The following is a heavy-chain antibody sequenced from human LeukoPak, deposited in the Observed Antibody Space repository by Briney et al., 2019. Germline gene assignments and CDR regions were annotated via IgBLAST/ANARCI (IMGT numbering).Heavy chain of an antibody. Sequence: GGSLRLSCAASGFTFGSYGMHWVRQAPGKGLEWVAVISYDGSNKHYADSVKGRFTISRDNSKNTLYLQMNSLRAEDTAVYYCAKDLRYYDSSGFDYWGQGTLVTVSS. J-gene: IGHJ4*02. CDR2: ISYDGSNK. CDR3: AKDLRYYDSSGFDY. V-gene: IGHV3-30*18. D-gene: IGHD3-22*01. CDR1: GFTFGSYG.